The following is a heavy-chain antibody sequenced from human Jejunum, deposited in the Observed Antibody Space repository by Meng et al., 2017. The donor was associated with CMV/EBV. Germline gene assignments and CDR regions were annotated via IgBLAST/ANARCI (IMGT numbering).Heavy chain of an antibody. J-gene: IGHJ4*02. Sequence: HGQVEGSGPGLGKPSETLSLTCIVFGGSINGYYCSWIRQPAGKGLEWIGRIYTSGNTNYNPSLKSRVTMSVDTSKNQFSLKLSSVTAADTAVYYCTRDNLSGSYYFDYWGQGTLVTRLL. CDR2: IYTSGNT. CDR1: GGSINGYY. D-gene: IGHD1-26*01. CDR3: TRDNLSGSYYFDY. V-gene: IGHV4-4*07.